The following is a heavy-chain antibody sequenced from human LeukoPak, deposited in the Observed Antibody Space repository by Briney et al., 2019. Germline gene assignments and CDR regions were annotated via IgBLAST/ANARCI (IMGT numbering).Heavy chain of an antibody. CDR2: IIPIFGIA. D-gene: IGHD3-22*01. CDR3: AREMYYYDRSGYYSFDY. Sequence: SVTVSCKASRGTFNSHAIRWVRQAPGQRLEWMGRIIPIFGIANYAQKFQGRVTITADRSTSTAYMELSSLRSEDTAVYYCAREMYYYDRSGYYSFDYWGQGTLVTVSS. J-gene: IGHJ4*02. CDR1: RGTFNSHA. V-gene: IGHV1-69*10.